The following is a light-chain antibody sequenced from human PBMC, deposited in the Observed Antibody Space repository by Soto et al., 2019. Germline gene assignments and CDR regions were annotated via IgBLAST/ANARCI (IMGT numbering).Light chain of an antibody. CDR2: AAS. J-gene: IGKJ2*01. CDR3: QQDQNWPPMYA. CDR1: ESISSN. Sequence: EIVMTQSPATLSVSPGERMILSCRASESISSNLAWYQHVPGQAPRLLMYAASTRATDVPARFSGSGSGTEFTLTISSLQFEDFAVYFCQQDQNWPPMYAFGQGTRLQIK. V-gene: IGKV3-15*01.